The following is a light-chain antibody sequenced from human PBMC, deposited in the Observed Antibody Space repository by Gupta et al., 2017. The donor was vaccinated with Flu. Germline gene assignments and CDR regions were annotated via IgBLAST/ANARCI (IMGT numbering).Light chain of an antibody. CDR2: LGS. CDR1: QSLLHSNGYNY. V-gene: IGKV2-28*01. J-gene: IGKJ1*01. CDR3: MQALQTRT. Sequence: DIVMTQSPLSLPVTPGEPASISCRSSQSLLHSNGYNYLDWYLQKPGQSPQLLIYLGSNRASGVPDRFSGSGSGTELTLKISRVEAEDVGVYYCMQALQTRTFGQGTKVKIK.